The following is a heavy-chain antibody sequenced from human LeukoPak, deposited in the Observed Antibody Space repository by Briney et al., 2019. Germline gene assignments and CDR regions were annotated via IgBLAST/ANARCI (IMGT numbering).Heavy chain of an antibody. V-gene: IGHV3-23*01. D-gene: IGHD3-16*01. J-gene: IGHJ6*02. CDR3: ARGGGLDV. Sequence: GGSLRLSCAASGFTFSSSAMSWVRQAPGKGLEWVSAISNNGGYTYYADSVKGRFTISRDNAKNSLYLQMSNLRAEDTAVYFCARGGGLDVWGQGATVTVSS. CDR2: ISNNGGYT. CDR1: GFTFSSSA.